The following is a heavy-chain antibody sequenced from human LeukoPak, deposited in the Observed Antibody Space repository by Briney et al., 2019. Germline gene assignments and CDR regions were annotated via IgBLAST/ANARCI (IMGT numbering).Heavy chain of an antibody. Sequence: GRSLSLSCAASGFTFSSYGMHWIRQAPGKGLEWVAVIWYDGSNKYDADSVKGRFTISRDNSKNTLYLQTNSLRAEDTAVYYCPRLYSSSWYVNCGMDVWGQGTTVTVSS. V-gene: IGHV3-33*01. CDR2: IWYDGSNK. D-gene: IGHD6-13*01. J-gene: IGHJ6*02. CDR1: GFTFSSYG. CDR3: PRLYSSSWYVNCGMDV.